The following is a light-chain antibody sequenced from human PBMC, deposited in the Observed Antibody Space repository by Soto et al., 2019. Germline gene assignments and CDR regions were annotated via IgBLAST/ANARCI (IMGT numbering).Light chain of an antibody. CDR2: KAS. V-gene: IGKV1-5*03. Sequence: DIQMTQSPSTLSASVGDRVTFTCRASQSIGNWLAWYQQKPGKAPKLLIYKASNLESGVPSRFSSSGSGTEFTLTISNLQPDDFATYYCQHYNNYSGFGQGTKLEIK. J-gene: IGKJ2*03. CDR1: QSIGNW. CDR3: QHYNNYSG.